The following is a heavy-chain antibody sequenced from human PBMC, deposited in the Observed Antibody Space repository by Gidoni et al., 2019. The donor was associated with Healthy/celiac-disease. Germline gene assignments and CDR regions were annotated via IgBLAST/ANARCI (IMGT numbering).Heavy chain of an antibody. D-gene: IGHD3-22*01. V-gene: IGHV3-30*18. CDR2: ISYDGSNK. J-gene: IGHJ4*02. Sequence: QVQLVESGGGVVQPGRSLRLSCAASGFTFSSYGMHRVRQAPGKGLEWVAVISYDGSNKYYADSVKGRFTISRDNSKNTLYLQMNSLRAEDTAVYYCAKDTPLNYYDSSGYFSHPDYWGQGTLVTVSS. CDR1: GFTFSSYG. CDR3: AKDTPLNYYDSSGYFSHPDY.